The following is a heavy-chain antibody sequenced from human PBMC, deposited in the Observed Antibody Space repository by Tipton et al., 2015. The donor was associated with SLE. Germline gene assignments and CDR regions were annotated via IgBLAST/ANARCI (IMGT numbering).Heavy chain of an antibody. CDR1: GYSISSGYY. CDR2: IYHSGNT. V-gene: IGHV4-38-2*02. J-gene: IGHJ4*02. D-gene: IGHD3-22*01. CDR3: ARDLSSAYYYADYFDY. Sequence: TLSLTCAVSGYSISSGYYWGWTRQPPGKGLEWIGSIYHSGNTYYNPSLKSRVSIVVDTSKNQFSLKLSSVTAADTAVYYCARDLSSAYYYADYFDYWGQGTLVTVSS.